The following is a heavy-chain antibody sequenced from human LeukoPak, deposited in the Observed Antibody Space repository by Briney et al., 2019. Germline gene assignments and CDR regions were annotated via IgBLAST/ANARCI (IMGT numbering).Heavy chain of an antibody. D-gene: IGHD3-9*01. CDR2: INHSGST. V-gene: IGHV4-34*01. Sequence: SETLSLTCAVYGGSFSGYYWSWIRQPPGKGLEWIGEINHSGSTNYNPSLKSRVTISVDTSKNQFSLKLSSVTAADTAVYYCARGYYDILTAPDAFDIWGQGTMVTVSS. CDR1: GGSFSGYY. CDR3: ARGYYDILTAPDAFDI. J-gene: IGHJ3*02.